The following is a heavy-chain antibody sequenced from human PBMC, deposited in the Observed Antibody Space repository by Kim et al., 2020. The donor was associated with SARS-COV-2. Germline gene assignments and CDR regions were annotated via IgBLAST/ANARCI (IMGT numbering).Heavy chain of an antibody. V-gene: IGHV4-39*01. CDR3: ASNPYYYGSGSNF. CDR1: GGSISSSSYY. Sequence: SETLSLTCTVSGGSISSSSYYWGWIRQPPGKGLEWIGSIYYSGSTYYNPSLKSRVTISVDTSKNQFSLKLSSVTAADTAVYYCASNPYYYGSGSNFWGQGTLVTVSS. J-gene: IGHJ4*02. D-gene: IGHD3-10*01. CDR2: IYYSGST.